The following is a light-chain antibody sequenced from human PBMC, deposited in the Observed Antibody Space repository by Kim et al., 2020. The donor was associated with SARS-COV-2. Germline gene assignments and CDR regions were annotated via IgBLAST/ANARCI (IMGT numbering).Light chain of an antibody. CDR1: QSVSSSC. J-gene: IGKJ1*01. V-gene: IGKV3D-7*01. CDR2: GAS. CDR3: QQDYNLSWT. Sequence: PGERVTLSCRASQSVSSSCLTWYQHKPGQAPRLLIYGASTRATSIPARFSGSGSGTDFTLTISSLQPEDFAVYYCQQDYNLSWTFGQGTKVDIK.